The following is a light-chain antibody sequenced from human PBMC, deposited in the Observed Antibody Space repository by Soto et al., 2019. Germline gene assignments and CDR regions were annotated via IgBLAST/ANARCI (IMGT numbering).Light chain of an antibody. CDR2: DDN. CDR1: SSNIGGNS. CDR3: GSWDSSLSADV. Sequence: QSVLTQPPSVSAAPGQKVTISCSGSSSNIGGNSVSWYQQLPGTAPKLPIYDDNKRPSGIPDRFSGSKSGTSATLGITGFQTGDEADYYCGSWDSSLSADVYGPATKVTVL. J-gene: IGLJ1*01. V-gene: IGLV1-51*01.